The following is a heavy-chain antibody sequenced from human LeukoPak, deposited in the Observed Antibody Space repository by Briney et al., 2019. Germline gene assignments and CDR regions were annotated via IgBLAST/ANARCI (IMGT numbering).Heavy chain of an antibody. J-gene: IGHJ4*02. Sequence: SETLSLTCAVYGGSFSGYYWSWIRQPPRTGLEWIGEINHSGSTNYNPSLKSRVTMSVDTSKNQFSLKLSSVTAADTAVYYCARDVIAAAGTADYWGQGTLVTVSS. D-gene: IGHD6-13*01. V-gene: IGHV4-34*01. CDR2: INHSGST. CDR3: ARDVIAAAGTADY. CDR1: GGSFSGYY.